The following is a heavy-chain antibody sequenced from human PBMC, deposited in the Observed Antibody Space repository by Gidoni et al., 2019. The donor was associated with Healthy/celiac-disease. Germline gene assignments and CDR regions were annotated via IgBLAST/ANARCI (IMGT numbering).Heavy chain of an antibody. V-gene: IGHV3-15*07. Sequence: EVQLVESGGGLVKPGGSLRLSCAASGFPFSNAWMNWVRQAPGKGLEWVGRIKSKTDGGTTDYAAPVKGRFTISRDDSKNTLYLQMNSLKTEDTAVYYCTTDMGRSGSYGAGYNWFDPWGQGTLVTVSS. CDR2: IKSKTDGGTT. CDR3: TTDMGRSGSYGAGYNWFDP. CDR1: GFPFSNAW. D-gene: IGHD1-26*01. J-gene: IGHJ5*02.